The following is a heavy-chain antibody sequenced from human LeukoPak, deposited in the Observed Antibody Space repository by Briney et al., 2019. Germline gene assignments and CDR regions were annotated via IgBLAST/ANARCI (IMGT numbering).Heavy chain of an antibody. D-gene: IGHD3-22*01. Sequence: ASVKVSCKASGYTFTGYYMHWVRQAPGQGLEWMGWINPNSGGTNYAQKFQGRVTMTRDTSISTAYMELSRLRSDDTAVYYCARGSRYYYDSSGPYHHPYFDYWGQGTLVTVSP. CDR3: ARGSRYYYDSSGPYHHPYFDY. CDR1: GYTFTGYY. J-gene: IGHJ4*02. V-gene: IGHV1-2*02. CDR2: INPNSGGT.